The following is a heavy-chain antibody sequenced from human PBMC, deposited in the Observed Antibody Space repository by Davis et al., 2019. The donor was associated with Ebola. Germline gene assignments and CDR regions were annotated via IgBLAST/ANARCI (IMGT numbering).Heavy chain of an antibody. Sequence: ASVKVSCKASGGTFSSYGISWVRQAPGQGLEWMGMINPSGGPTYTQKFQGRVAMTRDTSTNTIYMDLSSLRSEDTAVYYCAREHNGFDMWGQGTMVTVSS. V-gene: IGHV1-46*01. J-gene: IGHJ3*02. CDR2: INPSGGPT. CDR3: AREHNGFDM. CDR1: GGTFSSYG.